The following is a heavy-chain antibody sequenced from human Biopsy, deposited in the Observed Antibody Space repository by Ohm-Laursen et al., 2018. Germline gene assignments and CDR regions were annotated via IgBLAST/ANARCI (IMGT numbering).Heavy chain of an antibody. CDR3: ARDRGYYSDRTVPGYFDL. V-gene: IGHV4-59*01. Sequence: SEILSLTCTVSGDSISSYYWSWIRQPPGKGLQWIGYVYYTGSTDYNPSLQSRVTISVDTSKNHFSLRLRSVTPADTAIYYCARDRGYYSDRTVPGYFDLWGRGTLVTVSS. D-gene: IGHD3-22*01. CDR2: VYYTGST. J-gene: IGHJ2*01. CDR1: GDSISSYY.